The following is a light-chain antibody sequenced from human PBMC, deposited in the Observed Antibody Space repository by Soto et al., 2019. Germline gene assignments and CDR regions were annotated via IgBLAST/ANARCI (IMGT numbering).Light chain of an antibody. Sequence: EIVLTQSPATLALSPGEIATLSCMASQSVSSYFAWYQQKPGQAPRLLLYDASNRATGIPARFSGSGSGTDFTLTISSLEPEDFAVYYCQQRSNWPLTFGGGTKVEIK. CDR1: QSVSSY. J-gene: IGKJ4*01. CDR3: QQRSNWPLT. CDR2: DAS. V-gene: IGKV3-11*01.